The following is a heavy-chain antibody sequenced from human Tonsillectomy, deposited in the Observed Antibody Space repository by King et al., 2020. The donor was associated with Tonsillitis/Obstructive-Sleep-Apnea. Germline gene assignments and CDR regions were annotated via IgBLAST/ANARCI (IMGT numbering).Heavy chain of an antibody. Sequence: QLVQSGAEVKKPGASVKVSCKASGYTFTSYGISWVRQAPGQGLEWMGWISAYNGNTNYAQNLQGRVTMTTDTSTSTAYLDLRSLRSDDTAVYYCARDSMSHYFDSGDSSSCYSVAYWGQGTLVTVSS. CDR1: GYTFTSYG. D-gene: IGHD3-22*01. J-gene: IGHJ4*02. CDR2: ISAYNGNT. CDR3: ARDSMSHYFDSGDSSSCYSVAY. V-gene: IGHV1-18*01.